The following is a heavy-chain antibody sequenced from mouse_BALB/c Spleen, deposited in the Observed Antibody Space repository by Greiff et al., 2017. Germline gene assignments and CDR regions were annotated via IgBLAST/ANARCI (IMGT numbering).Heavy chain of an antibody. CDR1: GYAFTNYL. CDR2: INPGSGGT. J-gene: IGHJ4*01. D-gene: IGHD1-1*01. V-gene: IGHV1-54*01. CDR3: AIGYYYGSSYAMDY. Sequence: VQLQQSGAELVRPGTSVKVSCKASGYAFTNYLIEWVKQRPGQGLEWIGVINPGSGGTNYNEKFKGKATLTADKSSSTAYMQLSSLTSDDSAVYFCAIGYYYGSSYAMDYWGQGTSVTVSS.